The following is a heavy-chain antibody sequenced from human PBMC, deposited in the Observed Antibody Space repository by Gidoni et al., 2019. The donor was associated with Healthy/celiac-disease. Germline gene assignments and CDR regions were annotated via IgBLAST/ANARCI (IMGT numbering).Heavy chain of an antibody. D-gene: IGHD3-16*01. Sequence: QVQLVQSGDEVKKPGTSVKVSCKASGGTFSSYTISWVRQAPGQGLEWMGRIIPILGIANYAQKYKGRVTITADKPTSTAYMELSSLRSEDTAVYYCARVFDMGDYFDYWGQGTLVTVSS. CDR2: IIPILGIA. CDR3: ARVFDMGDYFDY. CDR1: GGTFSSYT. J-gene: IGHJ4*02. V-gene: IGHV1-69*02.